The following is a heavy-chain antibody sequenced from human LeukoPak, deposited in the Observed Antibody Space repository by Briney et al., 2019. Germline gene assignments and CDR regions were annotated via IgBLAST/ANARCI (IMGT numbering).Heavy chain of an antibody. CDR3: ARVTYERSLDY. CDR2: IYYSGST. Sequence: SETLSLTCTVSGGSISSYYWSWIRQPPGKGLEWIGYIYYSGSTNYNPSLKSRVTISVDTSKNQFSLKLSSVTAADTAVYYCARVTYERSLDYWGQGTLVTVSS. D-gene: IGHD2-21*02. V-gene: IGHV4-59*08. J-gene: IGHJ4*02. CDR1: GGSISSYY.